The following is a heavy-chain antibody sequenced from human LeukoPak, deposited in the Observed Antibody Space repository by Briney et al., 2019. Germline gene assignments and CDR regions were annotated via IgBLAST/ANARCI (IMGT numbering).Heavy chain of an antibody. CDR1: GGSISSGSYY. CDR3: ARVRGSSGSYEYYHYMDV. D-gene: IGHD1-26*01. CDR2: IYTSGST. J-gene: IGHJ6*03. Sequence: SETLSLTCTVSGGSISSGSYYWSWIRQPAGKGLEWIGRIYTSGSTNYNPSLKSRVTISVDTSKNQFSLKLSSVIAADTAVYYCARVRGSSGSYEYYHYMDVWGKGTTVTISS. V-gene: IGHV4-61*02.